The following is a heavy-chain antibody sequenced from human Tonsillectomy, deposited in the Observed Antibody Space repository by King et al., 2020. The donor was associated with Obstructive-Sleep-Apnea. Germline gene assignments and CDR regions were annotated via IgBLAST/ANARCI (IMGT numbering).Heavy chain of an antibody. Sequence: QLQLQESGPGLVKPSETLSLTCTVSGGSISSFYWSWIRQPPGKGLEWLGHLYHTWSTNYHPSLKSRLTITVDTSNKHFSLRLSPVTAADTAVYYCAKWHQYGGTRYYFDYWGQGTLVTVSS. CDR1: GGSISSFY. V-gene: IGHV4-59*01. CDR2: LYHTWST. CDR3: AKWHQYGGTRYYFDY. D-gene: IGHD2-8*01. J-gene: IGHJ4*02.